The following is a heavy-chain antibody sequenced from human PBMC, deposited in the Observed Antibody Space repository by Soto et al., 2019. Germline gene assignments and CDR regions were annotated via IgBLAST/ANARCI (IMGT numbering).Heavy chain of an antibody. CDR2: ISYDGSNK. D-gene: IGHD3-10*01. CDR3: AKSAPNRSWFGELLIDY. CDR1: GFTFSSYC. Sequence: AGGSLRLSCAAPGFTFSSYCMHWVPQAPGKGLEWVAVISYDGSNKYYADSVKGRFTISRDNSKITLYLQMNSLRAEDTAVYYCAKSAPNRSWFGELLIDYWGQGTLVTVSS. J-gene: IGHJ4*02. V-gene: IGHV3-30*18.